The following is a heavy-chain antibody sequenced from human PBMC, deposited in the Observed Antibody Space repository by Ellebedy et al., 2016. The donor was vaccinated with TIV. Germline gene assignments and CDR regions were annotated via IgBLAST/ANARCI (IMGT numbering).Heavy chain of an antibody. CDR2: ISSRSAYI. J-gene: IGHJ6*02. CDR3: ARDEVRGPRYYYGMDV. CDR1: GFTFTRFS. D-gene: IGHD3-10*01. Sequence: PGGSLRLSCAASGFTFTRFSMNWVRQAPGKGLEWVSSISSRSAYIYYADSVKGRFTISRDSAKNSLYLQMNSLRVEDTAVYYCARDEVRGPRYYYGMDVWGQGTTVTVSS. V-gene: IGHV3-21*01.